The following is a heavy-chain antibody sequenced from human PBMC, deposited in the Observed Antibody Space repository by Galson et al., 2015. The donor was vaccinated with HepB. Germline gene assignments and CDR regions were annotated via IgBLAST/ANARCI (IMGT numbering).Heavy chain of an antibody. CDR1: GGSISSGSYS. CDR3: ARDSAGLDY. CDR2: FYTSEST. Sequence: TLSLTCTVSGGSISSGSYSWNWIRQPAGKGLEWIGLFYTSESTSYNPSLKSRATMSVDTSRNQVSLNLNSVTAADTAVYYCARDSAGLDYWGQGTLVTVSS. V-gene: IGHV4-61*02. J-gene: IGHJ4*02. D-gene: IGHD6-13*01.